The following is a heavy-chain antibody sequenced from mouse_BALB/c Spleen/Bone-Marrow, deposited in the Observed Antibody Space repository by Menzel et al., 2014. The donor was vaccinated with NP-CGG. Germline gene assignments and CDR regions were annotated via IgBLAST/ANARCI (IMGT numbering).Heavy chain of an antibody. CDR1: GFDFSRYW. V-gene: IGHV4-2*02. J-gene: IGHJ2*01. CDR2: INPGSSTI. D-gene: IGHD1-2*01. CDR3: ARLGYYGPFAY. Sequence: EVQLQQSGGGLVQPGGSLILSCAASGFDFSRYWMSWARQAPGKGQEWIGEINPGSSTINYTPSLKDKFIISRDNTKXTLYLQINKERSEDTALYYCARLGYYGPFAYWGQGTPLTVSS.